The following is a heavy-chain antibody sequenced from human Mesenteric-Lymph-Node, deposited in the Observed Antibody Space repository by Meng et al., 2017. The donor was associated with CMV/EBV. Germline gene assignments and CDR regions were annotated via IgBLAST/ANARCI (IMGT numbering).Heavy chain of an antibody. Sequence: GESLKISCKGSGYSFTSYWIGWVRQMPGKGLEWMGIIYPGDTDTRYSPSFQGQVTISADKSISTAYLQWSSLKASDTATYYCARRRKSCSGIRCYMDYYYYGMDVWGQGTTVTVSS. CDR1: GYSFTSYW. V-gene: IGHV5-51*01. J-gene: IGHJ6*02. CDR2: IYPGDTDT. CDR3: ARRRKSCSGIRCYMDYYYYGMDV. D-gene: IGHD2-15*01.